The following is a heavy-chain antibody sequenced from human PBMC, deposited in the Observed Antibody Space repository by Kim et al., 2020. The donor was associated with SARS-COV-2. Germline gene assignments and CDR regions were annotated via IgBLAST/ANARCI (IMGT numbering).Heavy chain of an antibody. V-gene: IGHV3-23*01. D-gene: IGHD6-13*01. J-gene: IGHJ4*02. Sequence: VKGRFTISRDNSKNPLYLQMNSLRAEDTAVYYCAKDQVGGEKQQLGTFDYWGQGTLVTVSS. CDR3: AKDQVGGEKQQLGTFDY.